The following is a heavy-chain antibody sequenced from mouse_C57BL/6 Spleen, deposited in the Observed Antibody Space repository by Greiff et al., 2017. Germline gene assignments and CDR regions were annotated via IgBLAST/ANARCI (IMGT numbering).Heavy chain of an antibody. Sequence: VQLQQPGAELVRPGSSVKLSCKASGYTFTSYWMDWVKQRPGQGLEWIGNIYPSDSETHYNQKFKDKATLTVDKSSSTAYMQLSSLTSEDSAVYYCARDDYYGSSGFDDWGQGTTLTVSS. D-gene: IGHD1-1*01. CDR3: ARDDYYGSSGFDD. CDR2: IYPSDSET. V-gene: IGHV1-61*01. CDR1: GYTFTSYW. J-gene: IGHJ2*01.